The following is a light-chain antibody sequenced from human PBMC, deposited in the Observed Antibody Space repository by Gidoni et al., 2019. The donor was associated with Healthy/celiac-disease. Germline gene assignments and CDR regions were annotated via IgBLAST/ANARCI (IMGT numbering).Light chain of an antibody. Sequence: DIQMTQYQSSLSASVGDRVTITCQASQDISKYLHWYQQKPGKAPKLLIYDASNLETGFPSRFSGSGSGTDFTFTIISLQPEDIATYYCQQYDNLPPSLTFGGGTKVEIK. CDR3: QQYDNLPPSLT. CDR2: DAS. CDR1: QDISKY. V-gene: IGKV1-33*01. J-gene: IGKJ4*01.